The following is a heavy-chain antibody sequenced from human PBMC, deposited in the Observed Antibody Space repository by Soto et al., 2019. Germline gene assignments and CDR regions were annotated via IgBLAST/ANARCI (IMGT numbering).Heavy chain of an antibody. J-gene: IGHJ4*02. CDR1: GFSLSAYGVG. CDR2: IYWDDDK. D-gene: IGHD1-26*01. CDR3: AHTVGSWGRYSFDS. V-gene: IGHV2-5*02. Sequence: QITLKESGPTLVKPTQTLTLTCTVSGFSLSAYGVGVGWIRQPPRKALEWLALIYWDDDKRYSPSLKSRLTITKDTSKNQVVLTMTNMDPVDTATYYCAHTVGSWGRYSFDSWGQGTLVTVSS.